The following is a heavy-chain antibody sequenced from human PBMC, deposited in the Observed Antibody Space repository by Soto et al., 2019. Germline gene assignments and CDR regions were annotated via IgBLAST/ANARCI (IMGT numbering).Heavy chain of an antibody. Sequence: QVQLVESGGGVVQPGRSLRLSCAASGFTFSSYAMHWVRQAPGKGLEWVAVISYDGSNKYYADSVKGRFTISRDNSKNTLYLQMNSLRAEDTAVYYCASLFHDILTGPEAQPYYYYGMDVWGQGTTVTVSS. D-gene: IGHD3-9*01. CDR3: ASLFHDILTGPEAQPYYYYGMDV. CDR2: ISYDGSNK. J-gene: IGHJ6*02. CDR1: GFTFSSYA. V-gene: IGHV3-30-3*01.